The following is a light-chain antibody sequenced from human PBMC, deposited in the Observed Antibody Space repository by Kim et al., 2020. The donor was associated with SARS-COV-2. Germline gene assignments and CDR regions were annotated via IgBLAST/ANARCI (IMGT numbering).Light chain of an antibody. J-gene: IGLJ2*01. CDR1: SLRTYY. CDR3: NSRGSNDNVL. CDR2: GKN. Sequence: VALGQTVRITCQGDSLRTYYATWYQQKPGQAPIVVIYGKNNRPSGIPDRFSGSSSGDTASLTITVTQAGDEADYYCNSRGSNDNVLFGGGTKLTVL. V-gene: IGLV3-19*01.